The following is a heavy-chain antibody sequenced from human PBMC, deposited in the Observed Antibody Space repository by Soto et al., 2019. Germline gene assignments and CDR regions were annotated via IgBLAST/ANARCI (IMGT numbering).Heavy chain of an antibody. Sequence: QVQLQQWGAGLLKPSETLSLTCAVYVGSFSGYYWSWIRQPPGKGLEWIGEINHSGSTNYNPSLKSRVTISIDTSRNQFSLKLTSVTAADTAVYYCARGRHSTDLKYYYYYAMAVGGQGTTVTFSS. CDR1: VGSFSGYY. V-gene: IGHV4-34*01. D-gene: IGHD6-13*01. CDR2: INHSGST. CDR3: ARGRHSTDLKYYYYYAMAV. J-gene: IGHJ6*02.